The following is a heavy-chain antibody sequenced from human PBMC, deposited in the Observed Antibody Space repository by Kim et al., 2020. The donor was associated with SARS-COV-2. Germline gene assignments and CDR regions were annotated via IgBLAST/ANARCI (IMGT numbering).Heavy chain of an antibody. V-gene: IGHV4-59*01. Sequence: SETLSLTCTVSGGSISSYYWSWIRQPPGKGLEWIGYIYYSGSTNYNPSLKSRVTISVDTSKNQFSLKLSSVTAADTAVYYCARAMTGWWYSSSSSYYYGMDVWGQGTTVTVSS. D-gene: IGHD6-6*01. CDR1: GGSISSYY. J-gene: IGHJ6*02. CDR3: ARAMTGWWYSSSSSYYYGMDV. CDR2: IYYSGST.